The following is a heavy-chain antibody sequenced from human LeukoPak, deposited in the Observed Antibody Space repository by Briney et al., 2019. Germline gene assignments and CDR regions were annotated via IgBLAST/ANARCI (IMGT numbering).Heavy chain of an antibody. Sequence: PSETLSLTCTVSGGPISSYYWSWIRQPPGKGLEWIGYIYYSGSTNYNPSLKSRVTISVDTSKNQFSLKLSSVTAADTAVYYCARQPAASYYYYYGMDVWGQGTTVTVSS. CDR3: ARQPAASYYYYYGMDV. D-gene: IGHD2-2*01. J-gene: IGHJ6*02. CDR1: GGPISSYY. V-gene: IGHV4-59*01. CDR2: IYYSGST.